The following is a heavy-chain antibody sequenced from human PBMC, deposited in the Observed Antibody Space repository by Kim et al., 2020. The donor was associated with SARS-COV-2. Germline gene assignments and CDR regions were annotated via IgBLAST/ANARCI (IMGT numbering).Heavy chain of an antibody. CDR2: INAGNGNT. CDR1: GYTLTSYT. V-gene: IGHV1-3*01. Sequence: ASVKVSCKASGYTLTSYTMHWVRQAPGQRLEWMGRINAGNGNTKYSQKFQGRVTITWDTSASMAYMELSSLSSEDTAVYYCASDGSGFSYGNHYFDYWAQGTLVTVSS. CDR3: ASDGSGFSYGNHYFDY. J-gene: IGHJ4*02. D-gene: IGHD5-18*01.